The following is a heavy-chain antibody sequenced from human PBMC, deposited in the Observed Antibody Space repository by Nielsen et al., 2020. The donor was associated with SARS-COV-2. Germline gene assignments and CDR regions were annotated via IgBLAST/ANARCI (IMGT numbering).Heavy chain of an antibody. CDR3: ARESVTGTDAFDI. CDR1: GITFDDYG. Sequence: GESLKISCAASGITFDDYGMSWVRQAPGKGLEWVSGINWNGGSTGYADSVKGRFTISRDNAENSLSLQMNSLRAEDTAVYYCARESVTGTDAFDIWGQGTVVTVSS. CDR2: INWNGGST. V-gene: IGHV3-20*04. J-gene: IGHJ3*02. D-gene: IGHD6-19*01.